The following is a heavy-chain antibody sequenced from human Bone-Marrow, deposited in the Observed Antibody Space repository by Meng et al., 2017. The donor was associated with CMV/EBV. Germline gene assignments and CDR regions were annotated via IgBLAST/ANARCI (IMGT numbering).Heavy chain of an antibody. J-gene: IGHJ4*02. CDR1: GYTFNNYG. D-gene: IGHD2-21*01. Sequence: GGSLRLSCKASGYTFNNYGITWVRQAPGQGLEWMGWISTYNGNTDYAQELQGRVTVTADTSTSTVYMDLRGLRSDDTAVYYCARLRCGSAGCQGRDPLDYWGQGTL. V-gene: IGHV1-18*01. CDR2: ISTYNGNT. CDR3: ARLRCGSAGCQGRDPLDY.